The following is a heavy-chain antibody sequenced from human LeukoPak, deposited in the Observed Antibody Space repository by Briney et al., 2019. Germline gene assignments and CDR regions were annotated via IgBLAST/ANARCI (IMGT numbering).Heavy chain of an antibody. J-gene: IGHJ6*02. CDR3: AKGYGGNYYGMDV. CDR1: GFTFSSYG. Sequence: GRSLRLSCAASGFTFSSYGMHWVRQAPGKGLEWVAVIWYDGSNKYYADSVKGRFTISRDNSKNTLYLQMNSLRAEDTAVYYCAKGYGGNYYGMDVWGQGTTVTVSS. D-gene: IGHD4-23*01. V-gene: IGHV3-33*06. CDR2: IWYDGSNK.